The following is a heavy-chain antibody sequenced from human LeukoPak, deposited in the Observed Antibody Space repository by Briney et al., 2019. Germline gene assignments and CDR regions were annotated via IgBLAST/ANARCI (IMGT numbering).Heavy chain of an antibody. D-gene: IGHD1-26*01. CDR2: INPNSGGT. CDR1: GYTFTGYY. J-gene: IGHJ6*03. V-gene: IGHV1-2*02. CDR3: ARGAQPPSRYYYYYYMDV. Sequence: ASVKVSCKASGYTFTGYYMHWVRQAPGQGLEWMGWINPNSGGTNYAQKFQGRVTMTRDTSISTAYMELSRLRSDDTAVYYCARGAQPPSRYYYYYYMDVWGKGTTVTVSS.